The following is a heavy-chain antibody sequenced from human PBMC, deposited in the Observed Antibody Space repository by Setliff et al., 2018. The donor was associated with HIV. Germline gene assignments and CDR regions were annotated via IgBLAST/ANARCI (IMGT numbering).Heavy chain of an antibody. CDR2: IIPVFRTA. CDR1: GGTFSSYA. D-gene: IGHD1-26*01. V-gene: IGHV1-69*05. Sequence: GASVKVSCKASGGTFSSYAISWVRQAPGQGLEWMGGIIPVFRTANYAQKFQGRVTMTTDTSTSTAYMELRSLRSDDTAVYYCTRGGYSGAFLDAFDIWGQGTMVTVSS. CDR3: TRGGYSGAFLDAFDI. J-gene: IGHJ3*02.